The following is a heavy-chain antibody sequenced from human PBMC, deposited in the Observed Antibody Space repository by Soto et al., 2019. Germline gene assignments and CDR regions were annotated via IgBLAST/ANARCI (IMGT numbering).Heavy chain of an antibody. V-gene: IGHV4-34*01. Sequence: SETLSLTCAVYGGSFSGYYWSWIRQPPGKGLEWIGEINHSGSTNYNPSLKSRVTISVDTSKNQFSLKLSSVTAADTAVYYCARASSYVDIVATIYSQVRAFDIWGQGTMVTVSS. CDR1: GGSFSGYY. J-gene: IGHJ3*02. D-gene: IGHD5-12*01. CDR2: INHSGST. CDR3: ARASSYVDIVATIYSQVRAFDI.